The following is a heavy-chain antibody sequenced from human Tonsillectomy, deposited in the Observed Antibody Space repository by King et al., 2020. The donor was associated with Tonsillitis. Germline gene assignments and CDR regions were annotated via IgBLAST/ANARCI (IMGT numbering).Heavy chain of an antibody. CDR3: VTLEGYCTSTNCYGY. Sequence: VQLVESGGGLVQPGGSLRLSCAASGFTFSNYWMHWVRQAPGKGLVWVSRINTDGSSTNYADSVKGRFTISRDNAKNTLYLQMNSLRAEDTAVYYCVTLEGYCTSTNCYGYWGQGALVTVSS. V-gene: IGHV3-74*01. CDR2: INTDGSST. CDR1: GFTFSNYW. J-gene: IGHJ4*02. D-gene: IGHD2-2*01.